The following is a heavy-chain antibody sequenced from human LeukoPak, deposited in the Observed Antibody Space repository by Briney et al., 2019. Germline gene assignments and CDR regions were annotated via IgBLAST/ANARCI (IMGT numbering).Heavy chain of an antibody. Sequence: PGGSLRLSCAASGFTFSSYGMHWVRQAPGKGLEWVAFIRYDGSNKYYADSVKGRFTISRDNSKNTLYLQMNSLRAEDTAVYYCAFAPYYYHYMDVWGKGTTVTVSS. CDR1: GFTFSSYG. CDR2: IRYDGSNK. V-gene: IGHV3-30*02. CDR3: AFAPYYYHYMDV. J-gene: IGHJ6*03.